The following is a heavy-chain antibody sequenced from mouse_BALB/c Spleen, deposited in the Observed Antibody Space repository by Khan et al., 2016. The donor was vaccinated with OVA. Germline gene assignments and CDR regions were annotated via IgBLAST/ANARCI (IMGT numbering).Heavy chain of an antibody. Sequence: EVELVESGGGLVEPGGSLKLSCAASGFTFSSFVMSWVRQTPEKRLEWVATISSAATYTYYPDSVKGRFTISRDNAKNTLYLQMTSLRSDETAIYYCANGNYGWFAYWGQGTLVTVST. V-gene: IGHV5-9-1*01. CDR1: GFTFSSFV. CDR3: ANGNYGWFAY. D-gene: IGHD2-1*01. J-gene: IGHJ3*01. CDR2: ISSAATYT.